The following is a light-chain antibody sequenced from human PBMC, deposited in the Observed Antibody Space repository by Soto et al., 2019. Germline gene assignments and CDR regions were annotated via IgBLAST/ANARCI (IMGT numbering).Light chain of an antibody. V-gene: IGLV2-14*01. CDR2: EVS. J-gene: IGLJ1*01. CDR3: SSYTTSSSYV. CDR1: SSDVGGYDY. Sequence: QSALTQPASVSGYPGQSITMSCTGTSSDVGGYDYVSWYQQHPGEVAKLIIFEVSSRPAWISNRFSASKSGNTASLTISGLQAEDEADYYCSSYTTSSSYVCGTGTKVTVL.